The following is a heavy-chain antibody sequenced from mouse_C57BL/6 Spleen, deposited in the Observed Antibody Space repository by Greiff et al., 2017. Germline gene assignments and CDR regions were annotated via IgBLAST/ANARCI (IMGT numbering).Heavy chain of an antibody. V-gene: IGHV1-26*01. D-gene: IGHD2-3*01. Sequence: VQLQQSGPDLVKPGASVKISCKASGYKFTDYYMNWVKQSHGKSLEWMGDINPNNGGTRYNQKFKGKATVTVDKSSSTAYMELRSLTSEDSAVYYCARGYERKNYWGQGTTLTGSS. CDR2: INPNNGGT. CDR1: GYKFTDYY. CDR3: ARGYERKNY. J-gene: IGHJ2*01.